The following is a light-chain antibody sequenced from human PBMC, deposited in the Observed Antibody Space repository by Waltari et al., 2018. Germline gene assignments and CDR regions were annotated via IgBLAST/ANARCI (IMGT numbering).Light chain of an antibody. Sequence: EIVLTQSPGTLPLSPGESATLSCRASQSVDTYLAWYQKKPGQAPRLLIYDASTRATGIPARFSGSGSGTDFTLTISSLEPEDFAVYYCQQRSSWFTFGGGTKVEV. J-gene: IGKJ4*01. V-gene: IGKV3-11*01. CDR1: QSVDTY. CDR2: DAS. CDR3: QQRSSWFT.